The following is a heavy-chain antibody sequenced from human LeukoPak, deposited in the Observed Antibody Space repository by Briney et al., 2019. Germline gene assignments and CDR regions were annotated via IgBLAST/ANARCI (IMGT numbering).Heavy chain of an antibody. CDR3: ARDFPSRQTSGYFDY. Sequence: ASVKVSCKASGYTFTSYGISWVRQAPGQGLEWMGWISAYNGNTNYAQKLQGRVTMTTDTSTSTAYMELRSLRSDDTAVYYCARDFPSRQTSGYFDYWGQGTLVTVSS. V-gene: IGHV1-18*01. D-gene: IGHD6-6*01. J-gene: IGHJ4*02. CDR2: ISAYNGNT. CDR1: GYTFTSYG.